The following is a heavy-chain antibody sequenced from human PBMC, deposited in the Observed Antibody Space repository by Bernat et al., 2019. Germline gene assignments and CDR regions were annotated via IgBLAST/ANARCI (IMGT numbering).Heavy chain of an antibody. CDR2: ISGDGSRT. V-gene: IGHV3-74*01. D-gene: IGHD4-23*01. CDR1: GFTFSTYW. J-gene: IGHJ4*02. Sequence: EVQLVESGGGLVQPGGSLRLSCAASGFTFSTYWMHWVRQVSGKGLKWVSRISGDGSRTTYADSVKGRFTISRDNAKNTLSLQMNSLRAEDTAVYYCARDPDYGGYSYFESWGQGTLVTVSS. CDR3: ARDPDYGGYSYFES.